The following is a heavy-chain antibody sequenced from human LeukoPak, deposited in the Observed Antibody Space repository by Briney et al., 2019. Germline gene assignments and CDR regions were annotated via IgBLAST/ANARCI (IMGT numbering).Heavy chain of an antibody. Sequence: GGSLRLSCAASGFTFSNYWMHWVRQAPGRGLVWVSRINSDGSSISYADSVKGRFTISRDNAKNTLYLQMNSLRVEDTAVYYCARDYGRSRDYGMDVWGPGTTVTVSS. V-gene: IGHV3-74*01. CDR3: ARDYGRSRDYGMDV. CDR2: INSDGSSI. D-gene: IGHD3-10*01. J-gene: IGHJ6*02. CDR1: GFTFSNYW.